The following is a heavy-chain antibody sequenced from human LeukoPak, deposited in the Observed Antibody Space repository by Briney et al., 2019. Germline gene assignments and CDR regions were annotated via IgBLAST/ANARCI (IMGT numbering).Heavy chain of an antibody. J-gene: IGHJ1*01. CDR3: AKGAPGGIWPSQQIYFQH. V-gene: IGHV1-8*01. Sequence: ASVKVSCKASGYTFTSYDINWVRQATGQGLEWMGWMNPNSGDTGYAQKFQGRVTMTRNTSISTAYMELSSLRSEDTAVYYCAKGAPGGIWPSQQIYFQHWGQGTLVTVSS. CDR2: MNPNSGDT. D-gene: IGHD3-16*01. CDR1: GYTFTSYD.